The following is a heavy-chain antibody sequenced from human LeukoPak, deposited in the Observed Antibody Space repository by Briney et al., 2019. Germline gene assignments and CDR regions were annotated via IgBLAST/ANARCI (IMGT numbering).Heavy chain of an antibody. V-gene: IGHV3-48*04. Sequence: PGGSLRLSCAASGFTFSSYNMNWVRQAPGKGPEWVSYISSSSSTIYYADSVKGRFTISRDNAKNSLYLQMNSLRAEDTAVYYCASLIAAAGRDYWGQGTLVTVSS. D-gene: IGHD6-13*01. CDR1: GFTFSSYN. J-gene: IGHJ4*02. CDR2: ISSSSSTI. CDR3: ASLIAAAGRDY.